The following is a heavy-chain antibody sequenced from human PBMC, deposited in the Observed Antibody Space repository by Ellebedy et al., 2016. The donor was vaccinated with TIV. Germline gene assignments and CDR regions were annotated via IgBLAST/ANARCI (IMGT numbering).Heavy chain of an antibody. CDR3: ARVSGWSHFDY. D-gene: IGHD6-19*01. V-gene: IGHV4-59*01. CDR1: GGSISSYY. Sequence: MPSETLSLTCTVSGGSISSYYWSWIRQPPGKGLEWIGYIYYSESTNYNPSLKSRVTISVDKSKNQFSLKLSYVTAADTAVYYCARVSGWSHFDYWGQGTLVTVSS. J-gene: IGHJ4*02. CDR2: IYYSEST.